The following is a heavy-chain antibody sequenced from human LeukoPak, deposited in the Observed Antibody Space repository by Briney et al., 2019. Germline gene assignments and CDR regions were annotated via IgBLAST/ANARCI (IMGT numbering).Heavy chain of an antibody. Sequence: GGSLRLSCAASGFTFSSYAMSWVRQAPGKGLEWVSAISGSGGSTYYADSVKGRFTISRDNSKNTLYLQMNSLRAEDTAVYYCAKDLRRSYYDSSGYRDYWGQGTLVTVSS. CDR2: ISGSGGST. CDR3: AKDLRRSYYDSSGYRDY. J-gene: IGHJ4*02. D-gene: IGHD3-22*01. V-gene: IGHV3-23*01. CDR1: GFTFSSYA.